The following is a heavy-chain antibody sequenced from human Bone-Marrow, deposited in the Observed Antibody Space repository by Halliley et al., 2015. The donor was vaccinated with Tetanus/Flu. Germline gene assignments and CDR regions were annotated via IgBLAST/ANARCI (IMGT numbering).Heavy chain of an antibody. V-gene: IGHV3-21*01. Sequence: SSGSIYIYHADPVKGRFTISRDNPKNSLFLQMDSLRAEDTAVYYCARDRAPQNYYGSGSYDYWGQGTLITVSS. D-gene: IGHD3-10*01. CDR2: SSGSIYI. CDR3: ARDRAPQNYYGSGSYDY. J-gene: IGHJ4*02.